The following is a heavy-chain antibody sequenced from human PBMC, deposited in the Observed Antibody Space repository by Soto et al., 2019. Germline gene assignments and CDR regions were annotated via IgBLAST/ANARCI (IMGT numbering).Heavy chain of an antibody. V-gene: IGHV4-31*03. CDR1: GCAISSGDYY. J-gene: IGHJ6*02. CDR3: ARVSYSSSPRYYYYGMDV. CDR2: IYNSGST. D-gene: IGHD6-6*01. Sequence: SETLSLTSTVPGCAISSGDYYWSWIRQPPGKGLEWIGHIYNSGSTYYNPSLKSRVTISVDTSKNQFSLKLNSVTAADTAVYYCARVSYSSSPRYYYYGMDVWGQGTTVT.